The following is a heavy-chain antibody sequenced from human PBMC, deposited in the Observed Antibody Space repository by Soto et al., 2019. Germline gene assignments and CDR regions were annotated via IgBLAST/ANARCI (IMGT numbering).Heavy chain of an antibody. J-gene: IGHJ3*02. D-gene: IGHD3-22*01. CDR1: GGSFSGYY. V-gene: IGHV4-34*01. Sequence: SETLSLTCAVYGGSFSGYYWSWIRQPPGKGLEWIGEINHSGSTNYNPSLKSRVTISVDTSKNQFSLKLSSVTAADTAVYYCARLPQSSGYYYLAFAIWGQGTMVTVSS. CDR2: INHSGST. CDR3: ARLPQSSGYYYLAFAI.